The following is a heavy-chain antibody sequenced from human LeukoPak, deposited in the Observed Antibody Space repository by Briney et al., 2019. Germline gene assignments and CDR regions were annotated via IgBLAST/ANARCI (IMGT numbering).Heavy chain of an antibody. J-gene: IGHJ4*02. CDR3: ARDTEFGAGSW. V-gene: IGHV1-69*04. CDR2: IIPILGIA. CDR1: GGTFSSYA. D-gene: IGHD2-8*02. Sequence: ASVKVSCKASGGTFSSYAISWVRQAPGQGLEWMGRIIPILGIANYAQKFQGRVAITADKSTSTAYMELSSLRSEDTAVYYCARDTEFGAGSWWGQGTLVTVSS.